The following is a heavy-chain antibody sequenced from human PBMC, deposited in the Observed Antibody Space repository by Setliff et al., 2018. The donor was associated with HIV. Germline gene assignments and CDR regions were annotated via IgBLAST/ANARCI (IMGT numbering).Heavy chain of an antibody. CDR1: GFTFPNFG. V-gene: IGHV3-23*01. Sequence: GGSLRLSCAASGFTFPNFGMSWVRQAPGKGLEWVSGISSSGDRTYYADSVKGRFTMSRDNSKNTLHLQMNSLGVEDTAVYYCALGGLSSGWGVSWGQGTLVTVSS. CDR3: ALGGLSSGWGVS. J-gene: IGHJ5*02. D-gene: IGHD6-19*01. CDR2: ISSSGDRT.